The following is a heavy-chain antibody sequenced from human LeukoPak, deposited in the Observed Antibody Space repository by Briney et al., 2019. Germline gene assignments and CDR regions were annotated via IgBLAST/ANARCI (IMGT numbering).Heavy chain of an antibody. CDR2: ISGSDGST. J-gene: IGHJ4*02. Sequence: GGSLRLSCAAAGFTLSDYGMNWVRQAPGKGLEWVSAISGSDGSTYYADSVKGRFTISRDNSKNTLYLQMNSLRAEDTVIYYCAKSGLNRFDYWGQGALVTVSS. CDR3: AKSGLNRFDY. CDR1: GFTLSDYG. D-gene: IGHD2-15*01. V-gene: IGHV3-23*01.